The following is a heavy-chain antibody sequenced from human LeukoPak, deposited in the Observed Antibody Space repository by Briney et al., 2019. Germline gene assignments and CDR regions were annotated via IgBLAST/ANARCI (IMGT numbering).Heavy chain of an antibody. CDR1: GGSISSGDYY. CDR3: ARMMLGYKWLLFFDY. Sequence: SGTLCLTCTVSGGSISSGDYYWGWIRQPPGKGRGWIVYIYYCVCSYYNPSLKSRVTISVDTSKNLFYLKLSSVTAADTAVYYCARMMLGYKWLLFFDYGGQGTLVTVSS. CDR2: IYYCVCS. D-gene: IGHD3-3*01. J-gene: IGHJ4*02. V-gene: IGHV4-30-4*08.